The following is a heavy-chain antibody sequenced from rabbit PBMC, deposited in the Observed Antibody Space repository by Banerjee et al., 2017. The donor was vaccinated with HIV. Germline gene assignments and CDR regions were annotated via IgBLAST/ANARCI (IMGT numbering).Heavy chain of an antibody. CDR3: ARDNTGSAYYLNL. CDR1: GLDFSSSYW. CDR2: IYAGSSGNT. J-gene: IGHJ4*01. Sequence: QEQLEESGGDLVKPEGSLTLTCTASGLDFSSSYWICWVRQAPGKGLEWIACIYAGSSGNTYYASWAKGRFTISKTSSTTVTLQMTSLTAADTATYFCARDNTGSAYYLNLWGQGTLVTVS. V-gene: IGHV1S45*01. D-gene: IGHD8-1*01.